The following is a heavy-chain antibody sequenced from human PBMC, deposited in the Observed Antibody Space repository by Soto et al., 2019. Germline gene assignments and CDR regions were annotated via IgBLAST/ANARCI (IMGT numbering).Heavy chain of an antibody. CDR1: GASITSGSYS. CDR3: ARGGALRPNGHVPLAF. CDR2: IHVTGYT. Sequence: QLQLQESGSGLVNPSQTLSLTCTVSGASITSGSYSWSWIRQAPGKGLEWIGNIHVTGYTAFSPSLQRRVTMSVDTSNNQFSLNVNSVTAADTAVYFCARGGALRPNGHVPLAFWGQATLVTVSS. V-gene: IGHV4-30-2*01. D-gene: IGHD2-8*01. J-gene: IGHJ4*02.